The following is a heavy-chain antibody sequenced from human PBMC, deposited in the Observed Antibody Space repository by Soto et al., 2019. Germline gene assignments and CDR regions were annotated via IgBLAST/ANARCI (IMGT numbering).Heavy chain of an antibody. Sequence: ASVKVSCKASGYTFTSYDINWVRQATGQGLEWMGWMNPNSGNTGYAQKFQGRVTMTRNTSISTAYMELSGLRSEDTAVYYCARGQSSRGQQLVLVFDYWGQGTLVTVSS. CDR1: GYTFTSYD. CDR3: ARGQSSRGQQLVLVFDY. D-gene: IGHD6-13*01. V-gene: IGHV1-8*01. CDR2: MNPNSGNT. J-gene: IGHJ4*02.